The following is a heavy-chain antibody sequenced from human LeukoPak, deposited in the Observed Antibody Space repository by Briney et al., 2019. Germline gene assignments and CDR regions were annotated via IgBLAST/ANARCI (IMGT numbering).Heavy chain of an antibody. CDR3: ARGVWGSSWDDAFDT. CDR1: GGSISSYY. CDR2: IYYSGST. Sequence: PSETLSLTCTVSGGSISSYYWSRIRQPPGKGLEWIGYIYYSGSTNYNPSLKSRVTISVDTSKNQFSLKLSSVTAADTAVYYCARGVWGSSWDDAFDTWGQGTMVTVSS. D-gene: IGHD6-13*01. J-gene: IGHJ3*02. V-gene: IGHV4-59*01.